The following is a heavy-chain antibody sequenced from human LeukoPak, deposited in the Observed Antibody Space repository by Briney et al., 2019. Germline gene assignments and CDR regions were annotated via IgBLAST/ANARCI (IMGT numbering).Heavy chain of an antibody. CDR3: ARGPYSSSSEWFDP. Sequence: PSETLSLTCTVSGGSISSYYWSWIRQPAGKGLEWIGRIYTSGSTNYSPSLKSRVTMSVDTSKNQFSLKLSSVTAADTAVYYCARGPYSSSSEWFDPWGQGTLVTVSS. CDR1: GGSISSYY. CDR2: IYTSGST. V-gene: IGHV4-4*07. D-gene: IGHD6-6*01. J-gene: IGHJ5*02.